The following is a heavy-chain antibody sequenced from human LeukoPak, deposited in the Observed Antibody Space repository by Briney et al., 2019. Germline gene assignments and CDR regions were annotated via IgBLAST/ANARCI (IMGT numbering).Heavy chain of an antibody. Sequence: SQTLSLTCAISGDSVSSNNGAWNWIRQSPSRGLEWLGRTYYRSKWYNDYAESMKGRITISPDTSKNQFSLQLNSVTPEDTAVYYCARDVGTSGWYTSDYWGQGTLVTVSS. D-gene: IGHD6-19*01. CDR1: GDSVSSNNGA. J-gene: IGHJ4*02. CDR2: TYYRSKWYN. V-gene: IGHV6-1*01. CDR3: ARDVGTSGWYTSDY.